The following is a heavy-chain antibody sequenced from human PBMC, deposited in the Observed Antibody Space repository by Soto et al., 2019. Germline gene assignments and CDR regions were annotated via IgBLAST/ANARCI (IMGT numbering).Heavy chain of an antibody. D-gene: IGHD3-10*01. CDR2: ISSSSSYI. CDR3: ARDSVGDDDYGMDV. CDR1: GFTFSSYS. J-gene: IGHJ6*02. V-gene: IGHV3-21*01. Sequence: GGSLRLSCAASGFTFSSYSMNWVRQAPGKGLEWVSSISSSSSYIYYADSVKGRFTISRDNAKNSLYLQMNSLRAEDTAVYYCARDSVGDDDYGMDVWDQGTTVTVSS.